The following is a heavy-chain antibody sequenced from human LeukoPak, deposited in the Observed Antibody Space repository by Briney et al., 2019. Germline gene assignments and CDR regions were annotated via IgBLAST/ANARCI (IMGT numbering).Heavy chain of an antibody. Sequence: GGSLRLSCAASGFTFSDYYMSWIRQAPGKGLEWVSYISSSSSYTNYADSVKGRFTISRDNAKNSLYLQMNSLRAEDTAVYYCARTDIVVVPAAMDYWGQGTLVTVSP. J-gene: IGHJ4*02. CDR2: ISSSSSYT. D-gene: IGHD2-2*01. CDR1: GFTFSDYY. CDR3: ARTDIVVVPAAMDY. V-gene: IGHV3-11*03.